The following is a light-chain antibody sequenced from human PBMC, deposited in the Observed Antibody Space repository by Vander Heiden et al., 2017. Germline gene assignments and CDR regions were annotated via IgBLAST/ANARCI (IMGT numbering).Light chain of an antibody. CDR2: LAS. CDR3: MQDLQSFT. Sequence: DIVMTQSPLSLPVTPGEPASISCRSNQSLLHRNGYNYLDWYLQMPGQSPQVLIYLASKRAYGVPDRFSGSGSGTDFTLNISRGEAEHVGVYYCMQDLQSFTFGQGTLMEIK. CDR1: QSLLHRNGYNY. J-gene: IGKJ5*01. V-gene: IGKV2-28*01.